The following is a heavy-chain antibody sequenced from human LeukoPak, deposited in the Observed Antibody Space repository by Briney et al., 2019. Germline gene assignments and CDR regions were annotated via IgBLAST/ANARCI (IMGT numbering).Heavy chain of an antibody. CDR1: GFIFSTYG. J-gene: IGHJ4*02. V-gene: IGHV3-30*03. Sequence: QPGGSLRLSCAASGFIFSTYGMQWVRQAPGEGLESVAVTSYDGSNKYYTDSVKGRFTISRDNSKNTLYLQMNFLRHEDTAVYYCARKGAGAGGFDAPLDYWGQGTLVTVSS. CDR3: ARKGAGAGGFDAPLDY. D-gene: IGHD3-10*01. CDR2: TSYDGSNK.